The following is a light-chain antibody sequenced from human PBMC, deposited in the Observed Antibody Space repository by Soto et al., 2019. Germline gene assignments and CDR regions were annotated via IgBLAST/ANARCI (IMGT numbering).Light chain of an antibody. CDR3: QQRSNSIT. CDR1: QSVSSSH. V-gene: IGKV3D-20*02. Sequence: EIVLTQSPGTLSLSPGERATLSCRASQSVSSSHLAWYQQKPGQAPRLLIYSASSRATGIPDRFSGSGSGTDFTLTISRLEPEDFAVYYCQQRSNSITFGQGTRLEIK. J-gene: IGKJ5*01. CDR2: SAS.